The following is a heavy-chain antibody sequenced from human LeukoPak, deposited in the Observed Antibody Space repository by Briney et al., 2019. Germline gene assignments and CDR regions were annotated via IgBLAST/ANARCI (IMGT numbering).Heavy chain of an antibody. CDR2: IYSGGST. D-gene: IGHD3-10*01. V-gene: IGHV3-53*01. J-gene: IGHJ5*02. CDR3: AKGGIRGVRGVLNWFDP. CDR1: GFTVSSNY. Sequence: PGGSLRLSCAASGFTVSSNYMSWVRQAPGKGLEWVSVIYSGGSTYYADSVKGRFTISRENSKNTLWLQMNSLRAEDTAVYYCAKGGIRGVRGVLNWFDPWGQGTLVTVSS.